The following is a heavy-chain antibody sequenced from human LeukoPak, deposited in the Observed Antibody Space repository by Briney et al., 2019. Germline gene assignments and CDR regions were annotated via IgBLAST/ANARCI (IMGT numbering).Heavy chain of an antibody. J-gene: IGHJ4*02. CDR3: ARGPLDILTGFHFDY. D-gene: IGHD3-9*01. V-gene: IGHV4-30-4*01. Sequence: PSETLSLTCTVSGGSISSGDYYWSWIRQPPGKGLEWIGYIYYSGSTYYNPSLKSRVTISVDTSKNQFSLKLSSVTAADTAVYYCARGPLDILTGFHFDYWGQGTLVTVSS. CDR2: IYYSGST. CDR1: GGSISSGDYY.